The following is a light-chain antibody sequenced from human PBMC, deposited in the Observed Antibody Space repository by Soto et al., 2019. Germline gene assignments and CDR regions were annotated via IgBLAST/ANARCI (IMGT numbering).Light chain of an antibody. CDR2: GTS. V-gene: IGKV1-12*01. CDR3: QQASISQLT. CDR1: QGISAW. Sequence: DIQMTQSPSSVSASVGDRVTITCRASQGISAWLGWYQQKPGKAPTLLIYGTSSLQDGVPSRFSGGSSGTEFTLTVSCLQPEDSGTYYCQQASISQLTFGGGTKVEIK. J-gene: IGKJ4*01.